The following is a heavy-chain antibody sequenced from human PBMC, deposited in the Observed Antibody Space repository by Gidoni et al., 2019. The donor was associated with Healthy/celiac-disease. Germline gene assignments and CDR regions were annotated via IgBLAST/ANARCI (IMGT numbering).Heavy chain of an antibody. Sequence: QLQLQQWGAGLLKPSETLSLTCAVYGGSFTGYYWSWIRQPPGKGLEWIGEINHSGSTNYNPSLKRRVTISVDTSKNQFSLKLSSVTAADTAVYYCARGRYRSGWYPDYFQHWGQGTLVTVSS. CDR1: GGSFTGYY. J-gene: IGHJ1*01. CDR2: INHSGST. CDR3: ARGRYRSGWYPDYFQH. V-gene: IGHV4-34*01. D-gene: IGHD6-19*01.